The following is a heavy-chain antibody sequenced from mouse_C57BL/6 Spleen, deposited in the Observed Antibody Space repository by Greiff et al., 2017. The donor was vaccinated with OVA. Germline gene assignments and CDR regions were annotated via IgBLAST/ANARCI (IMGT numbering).Heavy chain of an antibody. V-gene: IGHV1-15*01. CDR1: GYTFTDYE. J-gene: IGHJ4*01. D-gene: IGHD2-5*01. Sequence: VQLQQSGAELVRPGASVTLSCKASGYTFTDYEMHWVKQTPVHGLEWIGAIDPETGGTAYNQKFKGKAILTADKSSSTAYMELRSLTSEDSAVYYCTRSEYSNYGAMDYWGQGTSVTVSS. CDR2: IDPETGGT. CDR3: TRSEYSNYGAMDY.